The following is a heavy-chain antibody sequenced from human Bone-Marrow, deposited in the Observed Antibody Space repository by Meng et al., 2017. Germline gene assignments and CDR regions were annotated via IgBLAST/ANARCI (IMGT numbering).Heavy chain of an antibody. Sequence: QVQLRQWGAGLLKPSETLSLTCAVYGGSFSGFYWNWFRQPPGKGLEWIAEINHSGSTNINPSLKSRVTIIADTSKNQFSLKVRSVTAADTAVYYCAREAYSTSLSSATGFDYWGQGTLVTVSS. CDR1: GGSFSGFY. CDR3: AREAYSTSLSSATGFDY. V-gene: IGHV4-34*01. J-gene: IGHJ4*02. D-gene: IGHD6-13*01. CDR2: INHSGST.